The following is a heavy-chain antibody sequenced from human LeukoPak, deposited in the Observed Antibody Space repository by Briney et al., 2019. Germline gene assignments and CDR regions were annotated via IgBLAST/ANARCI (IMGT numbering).Heavy chain of an antibody. CDR2: INGDGSSA. J-gene: IGHJ4*02. V-gene: IGHV3-74*01. D-gene: IGHD6-13*01. CDR3: AKDYHIAAADY. CDR1: GGSISSSSYY. Sequence: PSETLSLTCTVSGGSISSSSYYWSWVRQGPGKGLEWVSRINGDGSSANYADSVKGRFTISRDNAKNTVYLQMNSLRAEDTAVYYCAKDYHIAAADYWGQGTLVTVSS.